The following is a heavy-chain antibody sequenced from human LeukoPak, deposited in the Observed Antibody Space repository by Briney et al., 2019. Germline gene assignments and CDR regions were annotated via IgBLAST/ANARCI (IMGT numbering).Heavy chain of an antibody. D-gene: IGHD3-3*01. V-gene: IGHV3-30-3*01. CDR2: ISYDGSNK. CDR3: ARDPGVLRFLEWLFQD. CDR1: GFTFSSYA. Sequence: GRSLRLSCAASGFTFSSYAMHWVRQAPGKGLEWVAVISYDGSNKYYADSVKGRFTISRDNSKNTLYLQMNSLRAEDTAVYYCARDPGVLRFLEWLFQDWGQGTLVTVSS. J-gene: IGHJ1*01.